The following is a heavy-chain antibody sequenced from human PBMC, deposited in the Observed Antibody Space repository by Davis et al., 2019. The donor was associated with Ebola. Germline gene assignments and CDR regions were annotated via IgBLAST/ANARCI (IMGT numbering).Heavy chain of an antibody. CDR1: GFSLTSTGVG. V-gene: IGHV2-5*01. J-gene: IGHJ6*04. CDR3: AHERGDFWSDYRTQDYFDV. Sequence: SGPTLVKPTQTLTLTCTFSGFSLTSTGVGVGWVRQPPGKALEWLALIYWNNHKVYSPSLNSRLTITQDTSKNQVVLTMTNMDPVDTGTYFCAHERGDFWSDYRTQDYFDVWGKGTTVTVSS. D-gene: IGHD3-3*01. CDR2: IYWNNHK.